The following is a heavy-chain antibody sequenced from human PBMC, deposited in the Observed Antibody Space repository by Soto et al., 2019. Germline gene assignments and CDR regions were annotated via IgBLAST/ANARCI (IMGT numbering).Heavy chain of an antibody. CDR2: ISVSVGIT. Sequence: WGSLRLSCAASGFTFSSYAMSWVRQAPGEGLEWVSTISVSVGITYYADSVKGRFTISRDNSKNTLYLQMDSLRAEDTAVYYCAKDTTSDFGDYAPSRYNWSEHWGKGNIVSVSA. CDR1: GFTFSSYA. CDR3: AKDTTSDFGDYAPSRYNWSEH. V-gene: IGHV3-23*01. J-gene: IGHJ5*02. D-gene: IGHD4-17*01.